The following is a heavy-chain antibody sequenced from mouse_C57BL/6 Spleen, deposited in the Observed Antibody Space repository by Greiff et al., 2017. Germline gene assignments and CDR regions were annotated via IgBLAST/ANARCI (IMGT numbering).Heavy chain of an antibody. CDR2: IDPETGGT. CDR1: GYTFTDYE. Sequence: VQLQQSGAELVRPGASVTLSCKASGYTFTDYEMHWVKQTPVHGLEWIGAIDPETGGTAYNQKFKGKAILTADKSSSTAYMELRSLTSEDSAVYYCTRRPYWYFDVWGTETTVTVSS. V-gene: IGHV1-15*01. J-gene: IGHJ1*03. CDR3: TRRPYWYFDV.